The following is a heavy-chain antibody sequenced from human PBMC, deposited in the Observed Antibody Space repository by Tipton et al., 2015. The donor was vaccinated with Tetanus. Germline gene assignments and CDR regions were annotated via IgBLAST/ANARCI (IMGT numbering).Heavy chain of an antibody. J-gene: IGHJ4*02. CDR1: RGSISSDIYN. D-gene: IGHD1-14*01. Sequence: TLSLTCTVSRGSISSDIYNWGWIRQPPGRGLQWIGNINYYGTTHYSPSLESRVTMSVDPPKNQFSLQLTSATAADTAIYYCARHPGSPIVVAVDLWGQGTLVTVSS. V-gene: IGHV4-39*01. CDR2: INYYGTT. CDR3: ARHPGSPIVVAVDL.